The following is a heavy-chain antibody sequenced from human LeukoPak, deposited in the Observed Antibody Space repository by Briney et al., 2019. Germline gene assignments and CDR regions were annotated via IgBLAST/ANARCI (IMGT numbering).Heavy chain of an antibody. Sequence: GGSLRLSCAASGFTFSNYWLTWVRQAPGKGLEWVANIKQDGSEKYYVDSVKGQFTISRDNAKNSLYLQMNSLRAEDTAVYYCAEGITGGWWGQGTLVTVSS. CDR1: GFTFSNYW. J-gene: IGHJ4*02. D-gene: IGHD1-14*01. V-gene: IGHV3-7*01. CDR2: IKQDGSEK. CDR3: AEGITGGW.